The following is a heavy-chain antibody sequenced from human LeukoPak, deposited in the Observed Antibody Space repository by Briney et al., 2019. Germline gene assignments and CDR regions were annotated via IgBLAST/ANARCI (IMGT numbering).Heavy chain of an antibody. D-gene: IGHD3-9*01. CDR1: GYTFTSYA. CDR2: INAGNGNT. V-gene: IGHV1-3*01. J-gene: IGHJ4*02. CDR3: ARGYYDILTGYSTVGPDY. Sequence: ASVKVSCKASGYTFTSYAMHWVRQAPGQRLEWMGWINAGNGNTKYSQKFQGRVTITRDTSASTAYMELSSLRSKDTAVYYCARGYYDILTGYSTVGPDYWGQGTLVTVSS.